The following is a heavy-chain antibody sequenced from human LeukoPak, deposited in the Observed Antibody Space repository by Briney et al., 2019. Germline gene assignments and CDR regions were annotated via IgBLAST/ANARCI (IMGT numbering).Heavy chain of an antibody. CDR3: AKSPHQYCSGGSCYLGWFDP. Sequence: GGSLRLSCAASGFTFSSYGMHWVRHAPGKGLEWVAFIRYDGSNKYYADCVKGRFTISRDNSKNTLYLQMNSLRAEDTAVYYCAKSPHQYCSGGSCYLGWFDPWGQGTLVTVSS. CDR2: IRYDGSNK. D-gene: IGHD2-15*01. J-gene: IGHJ5*02. V-gene: IGHV3-30*02. CDR1: GFTFSSYG.